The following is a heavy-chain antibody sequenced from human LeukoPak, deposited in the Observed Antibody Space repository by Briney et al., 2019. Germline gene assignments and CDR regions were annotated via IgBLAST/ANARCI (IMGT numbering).Heavy chain of an antibody. Sequence: SETLSLTCAVYGGSFSGYYWSWIRQPPGKGLEWIGEINHSGSTNYNPSLKSRVTISVDTSKNQFSLKLSSVTAADTAVYYCARGRRPLIVVVPAAFFDYWGQGTLVTVSS. D-gene: IGHD2-2*01. CDR3: ARGRRPLIVVVPAAFFDY. CDR2: INHSGST. CDR1: GGSFSGYY. J-gene: IGHJ4*02. V-gene: IGHV4-34*01.